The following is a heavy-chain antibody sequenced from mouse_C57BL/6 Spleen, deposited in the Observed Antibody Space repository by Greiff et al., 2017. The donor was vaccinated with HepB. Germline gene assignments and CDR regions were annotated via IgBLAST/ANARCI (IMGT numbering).Heavy chain of an antibody. CDR3: ARYDYDGFAY. CDR2: INYDGSST. J-gene: IGHJ3*01. D-gene: IGHD2-4*01. CDR1: GFTFSDYY. V-gene: IGHV5-16*01. Sequence: DVMLVESEGGLVQPGSSMKLSCTASGFTFSDYYMAWVRQVPEKGLEWVANINYDGSSTYYLDSLKSRFIISRDNAKNILYLQMSSLKSEDTATYYCARYDYDGFAYWGQGTLVTVSA.